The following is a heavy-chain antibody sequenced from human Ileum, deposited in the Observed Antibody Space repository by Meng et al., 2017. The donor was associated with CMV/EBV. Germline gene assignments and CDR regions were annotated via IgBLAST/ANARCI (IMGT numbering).Heavy chain of an antibody. J-gene: IGHJ4*02. D-gene: IGHD2-2*01. CDR2: IQYDGYTK. CDR3: AREGGPLVPTTFDY. Sequence: QVQLVEFGXGVVQPXGALRLXXXASGIPFSTSGMHWVRQAPGKGLEWVAFIQYDGYTKTYAESVKGQFSISRDNSRNTVYLQMNSLRTEDTAVYYCAREGGPLVPTTFDYWGQVTLGTVSS. CDR1: GIPFSTSG. V-gene: IGHV3-30*02.